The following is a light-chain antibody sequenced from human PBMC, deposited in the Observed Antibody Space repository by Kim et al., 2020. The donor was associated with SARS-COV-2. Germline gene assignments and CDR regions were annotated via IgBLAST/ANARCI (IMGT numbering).Light chain of an antibody. CDR2: AAS. CDR3: QQNYDSPRS. V-gene: IGKV1-39*01. J-gene: IGKJ2*01. Sequence: SAAVGASVTIACRASQNINSYLNLYQQPPGKAPNLLIYAASNLQTGVPSRFSGSGSGTDFTLTITSLQPEDFATYYCQQNYDSPRSFGQGTKLEI. CDR1: QNINSY.